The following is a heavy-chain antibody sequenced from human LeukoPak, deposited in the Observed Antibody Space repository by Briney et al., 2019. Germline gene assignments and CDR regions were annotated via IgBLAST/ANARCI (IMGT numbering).Heavy chain of an antibody. Sequence: ASVQLSCKASGYTFTDYFLHWLRQAPGQGLGWMGWINPKTGATNYAQSFQGRVTMTRDTSTSTGNMEVNSLRSDDTAVYYCARAYEYGWFDPWGQGTLVTVSS. CDR1: GYTFTDYF. CDR3: ARAYEYGWFDP. CDR2: INPKTGAT. V-gene: IGHV1-2*02. J-gene: IGHJ5*02. D-gene: IGHD3-16*01.